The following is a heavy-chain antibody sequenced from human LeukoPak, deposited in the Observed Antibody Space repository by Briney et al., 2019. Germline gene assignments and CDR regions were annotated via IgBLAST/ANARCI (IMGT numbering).Heavy chain of an antibody. Sequence: PGGSLRLSCAASGFSFTGYSMTWVRQARGKGLECVSAMSSSSSYIDYADSVKGRFTSARENAKNSLYLQMNSLRAEDTAVYYCARGWTEPWGQGTLVTVSS. D-gene: IGHD2-15*01. CDR3: ARGWTEP. CDR2: MSSSSSYI. CDR1: GFSFTGYS. J-gene: IGHJ5*02. V-gene: IGHV3-21*01.